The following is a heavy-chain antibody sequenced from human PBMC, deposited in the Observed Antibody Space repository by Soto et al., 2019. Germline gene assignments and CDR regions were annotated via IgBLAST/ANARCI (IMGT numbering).Heavy chain of an antibody. V-gene: IGHV3-33*01. CDR2: IWYDGSNK. D-gene: IGHD2-15*01. Sequence: WGSLRLSCAASGFTFSGYGMHWVRQAPGKGLEWVAVIWYDGSNKYYADSVKGRFTISRDKSKNTLYLQMNSLRAEDTAEYYCARDSGLCSGGSGYCDCYYGMDVWGRRTTVTVSS. CDR1: GFTFSGYG. CDR3: ARDSGLCSGGSGYCDCYYGMDV. J-gene: IGHJ6*02.